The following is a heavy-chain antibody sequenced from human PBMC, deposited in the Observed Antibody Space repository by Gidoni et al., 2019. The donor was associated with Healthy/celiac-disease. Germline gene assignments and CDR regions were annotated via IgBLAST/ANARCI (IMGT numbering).Heavy chain of an antibody. V-gene: IGHV3-30*18. CDR2: IAYDGSKK. J-gene: IGHJ3*02. CDR1: GFTFSSYG. Sequence: QVKLVESGGGVVQPGRSLRLSCAASGFTFSSYGLPWVRQAPGKGVEWVAVIAYDGSKKYYADSVKGRFTISRDNSKNTLYLQMNSLRAEDTAVYYCAKPSSTEYDAFDIWGQGTMVTVSS. CDR3: AKPSSTEYDAFDI. D-gene: IGHD4-17*01.